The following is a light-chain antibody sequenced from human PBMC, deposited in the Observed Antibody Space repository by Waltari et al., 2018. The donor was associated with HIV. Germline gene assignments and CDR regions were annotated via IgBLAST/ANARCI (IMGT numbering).Light chain of an antibody. CDR2: ENE. Sequence: QSLLTQPPLMSAATGHKAAIACSGSSSNVSSRYASWCRQLSAAAPELLIYENEKRPSAIPDRFSGTKSGTSATLVITGLQTGDEGDYYCGTWDDSRNVGVFGGGTRLTVL. CDR3: GTWDDSRNVGV. V-gene: IGLV1-51*01. CDR1: SSNVSSRY. J-gene: IGLJ2*01.